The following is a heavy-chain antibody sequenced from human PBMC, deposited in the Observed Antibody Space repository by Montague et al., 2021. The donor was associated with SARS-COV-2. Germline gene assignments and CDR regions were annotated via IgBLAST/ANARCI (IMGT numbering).Heavy chain of an antibody. D-gene: IGHD3-9*01. Sequence: PALVKPTQTLTLTCTFSGFSLSTPNVGVAWIRQPPGKALEWLAVIYSNGDKRYSPSLQRRLTITKDTSRNQVVVSLTNVDPLDTATYYCAHLIRYYDIFTGIPLGDWGQEAQVTVSS. J-gene: IGHJ4*02. CDR3: AHLIRYYDIFTGIPLGD. V-gene: IGHV2-5*01. CDR1: GFSLSTPNVG. CDR2: IYSNGDK.